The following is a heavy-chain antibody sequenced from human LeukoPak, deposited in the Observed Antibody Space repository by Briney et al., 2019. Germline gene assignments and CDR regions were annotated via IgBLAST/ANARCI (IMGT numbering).Heavy chain of an antibody. Sequence: ASVKVSCKASGYTFTGYYMHWVRQAPGQGLEWMGRINPNSGGTNYAQKFQGRVTITRDTSISTAYMELSRLRSDDTAVYYCARDCPSGSGSYWGGSDYWGQGTLVTVSS. V-gene: IGHV1-2*06. CDR3: ARDCPSGSGSYWGGSDY. D-gene: IGHD1-26*01. J-gene: IGHJ4*02. CDR2: INPNSGGT. CDR1: GYTFTGYY.